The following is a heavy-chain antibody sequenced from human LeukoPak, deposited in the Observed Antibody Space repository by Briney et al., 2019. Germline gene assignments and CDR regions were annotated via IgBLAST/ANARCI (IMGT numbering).Heavy chain of an antibody. CDR3: AREEERSIAAAYYYYYYMDV. J-gene: IGHJ6*03. CDR1: GGSISSSSYY. CDR2: IYYSGST. Sequence: PSETLSLTCTVSGGSISSSSYYWGWIRQPPGKGLEWIGSIYYSGSTYYNPSLKSRVTISVDTSKNQFSLKLSSVTAADTAVYYCAREEERSIAAAYYYYYYMDVWGKGTTVTVSS. D-gene: IGHD6-13*01. V-gene: IGHV4-39*07.